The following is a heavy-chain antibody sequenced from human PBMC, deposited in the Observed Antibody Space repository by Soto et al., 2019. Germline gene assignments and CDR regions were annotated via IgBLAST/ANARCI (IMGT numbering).Heavy chain of an antibody. CDR2: IIPIFGTA. CDR3: AREILRANWFDP. V-gene: IGHV1-69*06. J-gene: IGHJ5*02. Sequence: GASVKVSCKASGGIFSSYAISWVRQAPGQGLEWMGGIIPIFGTANYAQKFQGRVTITADKSTSTAYMELSSLRSEDTAVYYCAREILRANWFDPWGQGTLVTVSS. CDR1: GGIFSSYA. D-gene: IGHD4-17*01.